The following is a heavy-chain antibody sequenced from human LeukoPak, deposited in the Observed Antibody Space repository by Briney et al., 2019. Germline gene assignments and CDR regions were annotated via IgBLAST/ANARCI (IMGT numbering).Heavy chain of an antibody. CDR1: GFTFSDYA. V-gene: IGHV3-23*01. D-gene: IGHD6-19*01. CDR2: ISGSDGST. CDR3: AKPRGEEWLVGLYDAFDI. Sequence: GGSLRLSCAVSGFTFSDYAMSWVRQAPGKGLEWVSVISGSDGSTYYADSVKGRFTISRDNSKNTLYLQMNSLRAEDTAVFYCAKPRGEEWLVGLYDAFDIWGQGTMVTVSS. J-gene: IGHJ3*02.